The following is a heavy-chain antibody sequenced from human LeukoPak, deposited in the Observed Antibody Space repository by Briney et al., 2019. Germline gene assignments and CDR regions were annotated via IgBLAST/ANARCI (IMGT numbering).Heavy chain of an antibody. V-gene: IGHV1-2*02. D-gene: IGHD3-10*01. CDR1: GYTFTGYY. J-gene: IGHJ5*02. Sequence: ASVKVSCKASGYTFTGYYMHWVRQAPGQGLEWMGWINPNSGGTNYAQKFQGRVTMTRDTSISTAYMELSRLRSDDTALYYCARDSITMVRGVIRGACWFDPWGQGTLVTVSS. CDR2: INPNSGGT. CDR3: ARDSITMVRGVIRGACWFDP.